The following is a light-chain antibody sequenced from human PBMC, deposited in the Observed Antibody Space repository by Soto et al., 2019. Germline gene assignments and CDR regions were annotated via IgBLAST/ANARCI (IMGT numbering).Light chain of an antibody. J-gene: IGKJ2*01. Sequence: EIVMTQSPATLSVSLGERATLSCRASQSVSSNLAWYKQKPGRPPSLLIYGASARATGIPARFSGSGSGTEFTLTISSLQSEDFAVYYCQHYNNWPFTFGQGTKLEIK. CDR1: QSVSSN. V-gene: IGKV3-15*01. CDR2: GAS. CDR3: QHYNNWPFT.